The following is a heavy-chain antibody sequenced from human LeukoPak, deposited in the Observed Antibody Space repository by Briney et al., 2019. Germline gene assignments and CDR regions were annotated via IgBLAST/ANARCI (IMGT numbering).Heavy chain of an antibody. CDR3: AKAPVTTCRGAYCYPFDY. J-gene: IGHJ4*02. Sequence: GGTLRLSCAASGFTFSSYGMSWVRQAPGKGLEWVSAISDSGNTYHADSVKGRFTISRDSSKNTLFLQMNRLRPEDAAVYYCAKAPVTTCRGAYCYPFDYWGQGTLVTVSS. CDR2: ISDSGNT. V-gene: IGHV3-23*01. CDR1: GFTFSSYG. D-gene: IGHD2-21*01.